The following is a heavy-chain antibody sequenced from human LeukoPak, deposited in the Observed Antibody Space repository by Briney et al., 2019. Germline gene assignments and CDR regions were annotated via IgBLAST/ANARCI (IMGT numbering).Heavy chain of an antibody. CDR2: ISDTVGST. Sequence: GGSLRLSCAPSGFTFSRYPMSCVRQAPGKRLEWVSAISDTVGSTYYADSVKGRFTISRDNSKNTLYLQMNSLRAEDTAVYYCAKYCSSTSCHGAFDYWGQGTLVTVSS. CDR1: GFTFSRYP. D-gene: IGHD2-2*01. V-gene: IGHV3-23*01. J-gene: IGHJ4*02. CDR3: AKYCSSTSCHGAFDY.